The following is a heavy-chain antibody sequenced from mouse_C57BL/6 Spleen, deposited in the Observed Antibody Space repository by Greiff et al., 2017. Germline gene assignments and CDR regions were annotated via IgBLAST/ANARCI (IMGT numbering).Heavy chain of an antibody. J-gene: IGHJ2*01. Sequence: VQLQQSGPELVKPGASVKISCKASGYAFSSSWMNWVKQRPGKGLEWIGRIYPGDGNTNYNEKFKGKATLTADKSSSTAYMQLSSLTSEDSAVYYWARSLTGYFDYWGQGTTLTVSS. CDR3: ARSLTGYFDY. CDR2: IYPGDGNT. D-gene: IGHD4-1*01. V-gene: IGHV1-82*01. CDR1: GYAFSSSW.